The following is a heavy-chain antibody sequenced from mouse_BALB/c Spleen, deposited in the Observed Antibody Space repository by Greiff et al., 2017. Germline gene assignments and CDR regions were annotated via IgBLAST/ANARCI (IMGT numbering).Heavy chain of an antibody. CDR2: IWAGGST. CDR1: GFSLTSYG. J-gene: IGHJ2*01. D-gene: IGHD1-1*01. CDR3: AREAPLGCSSFYYFDY. V-gene: IGHV2-9*02. Sequence: VMLVESGPGLVAPSQSLSITCTVSGFSLTSYGVHWVRQPPGKGLEWLGVIWAGGSTNYNSALMSRLSISKDNSKSQVFLKMNSLQTDDTAMYYCAREAPLGCSSFYYFDYWGQGTTLTVSS.